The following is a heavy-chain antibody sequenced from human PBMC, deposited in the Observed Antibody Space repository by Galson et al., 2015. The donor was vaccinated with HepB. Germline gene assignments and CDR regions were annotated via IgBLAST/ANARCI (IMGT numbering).Heavy chain of an antibody. CDR1: GGTFSSYA. CDR3: ARGDVKYSSSSGPSYYYYYMDV. J-gene: IGHJ6*03. CDR2: IIPILGIA. V-gene: IGHV1-69*10. Sequence: SVKVSCKASGGTFSSYAISWVRQAPGQGLEWMGGIIPILGIANYAQKFQGRVTITADKSTSTAYMELSSLRSEDTAVYYCARGDVKYSSSSGPSYYYYYMDVWGKGTTVTVSS. D-gene: IGHD6-6*01.